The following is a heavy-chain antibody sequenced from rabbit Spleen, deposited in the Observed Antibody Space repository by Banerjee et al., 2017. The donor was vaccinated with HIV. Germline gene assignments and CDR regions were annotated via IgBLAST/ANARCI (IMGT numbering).Heavy chain of an antibody. CDR1: GFDFSSYG. V-gene: IGHV1S47*01. CDR3: VRDQAGYAGYGVPNFNL. CDR2: IDPIFGST. Sequence: QEQLEESGGGLVQPGGSLKLSCKGSGFDFSSYGVSWVRQAPGKGLEWIGYIDPIFGSTYYASWVNGRFTISRHNAQNTLYLQLNSLTAADTATYFCVRDQAGYAGYGVPNFNLWGPGTLVTVS. J-gene: IGHJ4*01. D-gene: IGHD7-1*01.